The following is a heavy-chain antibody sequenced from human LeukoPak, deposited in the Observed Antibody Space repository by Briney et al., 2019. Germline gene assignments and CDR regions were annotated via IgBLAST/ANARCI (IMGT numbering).Heavy chain of an antibody. D-gene: IGHD6-13*01. CDR2: ISAYNGNT. Sequence: ASVKVSCKASGYTFTSYGISWVRQAPGQGLEWMGWISAYNGNTNYAQKLQGRVTMTTDTSTSTAYMELSSLRSEDTAVYYCARVGSSSWYAGGWFDPWGQGTLVTVSS. J-gene: IGHJ5*02. V-gene: IGHV1-18*01. CDR1: GYTFTSYG. CDR3: ARVGSSSWYAGGWFDP.